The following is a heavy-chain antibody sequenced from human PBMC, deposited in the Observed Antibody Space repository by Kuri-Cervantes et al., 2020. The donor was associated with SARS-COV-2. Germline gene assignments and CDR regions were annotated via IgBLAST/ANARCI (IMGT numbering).Heavy chain of an antibody. Sequence: SETLSLTCTVSGGSISSSSYYWGWIRQPPGKGLEWIGNIYYSGSTYYNPSLKSRVTISVDTSKNQFSLKLSSVTAADTAVYYCARHEGVPAAFRLNWFDPWGQGTLVTVSS. CDR2: IYYSGST. J-gene: IGHJ5*02. D-gene: IGHD2-2*01. CDR3: ARHEGVPAAFRLNWFDP. V-gene: IGHV4-39*01. CDR1: GGSISSSSYY.